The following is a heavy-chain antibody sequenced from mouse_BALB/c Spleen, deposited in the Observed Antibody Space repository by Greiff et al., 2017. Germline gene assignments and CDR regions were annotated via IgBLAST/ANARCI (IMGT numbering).Heavy chain of an antibody. CDR3: AREKENTWFAY. Sequence: VQLQQSGGGLVQPGGSRKLSCAASGFTFSSFGMHWVRQAPEKGLEWVAYISSGSSTIYYADTVKGRFTISRDNPKNTLFLQMTSLRSEDTAMYYCAREKENTWFAYWGQGTLVTVSA. V-gene: IGHV5-17*02. CDR2: ISSGSSTI. J-gene: IGHJ3*01. CDR1: GFTFSSFG.